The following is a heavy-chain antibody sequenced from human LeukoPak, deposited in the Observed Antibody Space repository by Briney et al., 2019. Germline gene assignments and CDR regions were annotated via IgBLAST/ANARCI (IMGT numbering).Heavy chain of an antibody. J-gene: IGHJ3*02. CDR3: AREGYSGSFSDAFDI. CDR2: INPNSGGT. V-gene: IGHV1-2*02. Sequence: ASVKVSCKASGYTFTGYYMHWVRQAPGQGLEWMGWINPNSGGTNYAQKFQGRVTMTRDTSISTAYMELSRLRSDDTAVYYCAREGYSGSFSDAFDIWGQGTMVTVSS. D-gene: IGHD1-26*01. CDR1: GYTFTGYY.